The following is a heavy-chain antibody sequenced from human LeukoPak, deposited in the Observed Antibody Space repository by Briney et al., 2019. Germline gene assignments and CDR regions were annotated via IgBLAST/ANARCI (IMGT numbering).Heavy chain of an antibody. CDR2: ISGSGGST. Sequence: GGSLRLSCAASGFTFSSYAMSWVRQAPGKGLEWVSAISGSGGSTYYADSVKGRFTISRDDSKNTLYLQMNSLRAEDTAVYYCAKPDTSLTTVTTSLDYWGQGTLVTVSS. J-gene: IGHJ4*02. D-gene: IGHD4-17*01. CDR1: GFTFSSYA. CDR3: AKPDTSLTTVTTSLDY. V-gene: IGHV3-23*01.